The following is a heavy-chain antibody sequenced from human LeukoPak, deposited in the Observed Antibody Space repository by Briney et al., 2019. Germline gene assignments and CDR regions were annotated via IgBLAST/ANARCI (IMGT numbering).Heavy chain of an antibody. V-gene: IGHV3-7*01. D-gene: IGHD5-12*01. CDR3: ARDSGYEDY. CDR2: IKQDGSEK. CDR1: GFTFSSYA. Sequence: GGSLRLSCAASGFTFSSYAMSWVRQAPGKGLEWVANIKQDGSEKYYVDSVKGRFTISRDNAKNPLYLQMNSLRAEDTAVYYCARDSGYEDYWGQGTLVTVSS. J-gene: IGHJ4*02.